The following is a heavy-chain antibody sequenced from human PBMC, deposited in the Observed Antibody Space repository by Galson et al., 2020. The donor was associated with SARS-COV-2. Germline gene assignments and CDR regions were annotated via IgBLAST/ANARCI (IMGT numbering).Heavy chain of an antibody. D-gene: IGHD3-3*01. CDR3: ARMYYDLWTGHYGPFDF. J-gene: IGHJ4*02. V-gene: IGHV4-39*01. CDR1: GGSLTSTHYY. Sequence: SETLSLTCTVSGGSLTSTHYYWGWIRQPPGKALEWIGNIDYRENTYYSPSLGSRVAISMDTPKKQFFLKLSSMTAADTATYYCARMYYDLWTGHYGPFDFWGRGTLVTGSS. CDR2: IDYRENT.